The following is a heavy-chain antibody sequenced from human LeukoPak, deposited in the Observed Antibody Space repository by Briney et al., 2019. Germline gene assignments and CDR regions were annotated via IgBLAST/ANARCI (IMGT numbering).Heavy chain of an antibody. CDR1: GGSIKSCY. J-gene: IGHJ4*02. V-gene: IGHV4-59*01. CDR3: ATYIVGARHFDY. Sequence: SETLSLTCTVSGGSIKSCYWSXXXQPPGKGLECIGHIDYTGSTNYNPSLKSPVTISVDTSKNQFSLKLSSVTAADTAVYFCATYIVGARHFDYWGQGTLVTVSS. CDR2: IDYTGST. D-gene: IGHD1-26*01.